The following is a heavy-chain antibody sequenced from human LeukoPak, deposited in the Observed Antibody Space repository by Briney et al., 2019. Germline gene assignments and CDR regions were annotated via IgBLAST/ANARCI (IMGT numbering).Heavy chain of an antibody. V-gene: IGHV3-7*01. J-gene: IGHJ4*02. CDR2: IKQDGSET. CDR3: ARGRGLPGPLDY. D-gene: IGHD3-10*01. CDR1: GFTFSSYW. Sequence: QSGGSLRLSCAVSGFTFSSYWMSWVRQAPGKGLEWVANIKQDGSETHYVDSVKGRFTISRDNAKTSRYLQMNSLRAEDTAVYYCARGRGLPGPLDYWGQGTLVTVSS.